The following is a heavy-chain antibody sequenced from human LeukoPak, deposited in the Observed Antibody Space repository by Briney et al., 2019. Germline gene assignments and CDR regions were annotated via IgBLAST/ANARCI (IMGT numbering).Heavy chain of an antibody. Sequence: LRLSCAASGFTFSSYAMSWIRQPPGKGLEWIGSIYYSGSTYYNPSLKSRVTISVDTSKNQFSLKLSSVTAADTAVYYCARHGVPAAYRENWFDPWGQGTLVTVSS. J-gene: IGHJ5*02. CDR1: GFTFSSYA. D-gene: IGHD2-2*01. CDR2: IYYSGST. CDR3: ARHGVPAAYRENWFDP. V-gene: IGHV4-30-2*03.